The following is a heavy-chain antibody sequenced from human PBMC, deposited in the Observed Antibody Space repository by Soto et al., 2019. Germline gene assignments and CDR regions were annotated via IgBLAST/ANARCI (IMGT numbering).Heavy chain of an antibody. Sequence: ASVKVSCKSSGYIFTAYSMHWVRQAPGQGLEWLGWINPNSGDTIYAQKFQDRVTMTCDTSVSTAYLELSSLSSDDTALYYCAREASAVVSLDYWGQGTLVTVSS. CDR2: INPNSGDT. V-gene: IGHV1-2*02. CDR1: GYIFTAYS. CDR3: AREASAVVSLDY. J-gene: IGHJ4*02. D-gene: IGHD2-15*01.